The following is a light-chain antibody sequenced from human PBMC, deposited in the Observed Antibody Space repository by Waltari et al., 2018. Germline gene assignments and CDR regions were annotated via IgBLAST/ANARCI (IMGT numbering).Light chain of an antibody. CDR2: AAS. V-gene: IGKV1-8*01. Sequence: AIRITQSPSSLSASTGARVTITCRASQGIRSYLAWYQQKPGKAPKLLIYAASTLQSGVPSRFSGSGSGTDFTLTISCLQSEDFATYYCQQYYSYPRTFGQGTKLEIK. J-gene: IGKJ2*02. CDR3: QQYYSYPRT. CDR1: QGIRSY.